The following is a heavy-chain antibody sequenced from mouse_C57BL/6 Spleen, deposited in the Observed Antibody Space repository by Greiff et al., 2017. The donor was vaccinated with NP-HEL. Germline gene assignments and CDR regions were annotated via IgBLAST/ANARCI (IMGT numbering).Heavy chain of an antibody. V-gene: IGHV5-17*01. J-gene: IGHJ3*01. CDR2: ISSGSSTI. Sequence: EVKLMESGGGLVKPGGSLKLSCAASGFTFSDYGMHWVRQAPEKGLEWVAYISSGSSTIYYADTVKGRFTFSRDNAKNTLFLQMTSLRSEDTAMYYCARAYYSNSWFAYWGQGTLVTVSA. CDR1: GFTFSDYG. CDR3: ARAYYSNSWFAY. D-gene: IGHD2-5*01.